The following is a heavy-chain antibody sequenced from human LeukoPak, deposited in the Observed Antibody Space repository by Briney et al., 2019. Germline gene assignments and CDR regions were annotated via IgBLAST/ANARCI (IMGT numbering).Heavy chain of an antibody. D-gene: IGHD6-13*01. CDR2: ISYDGSNR. J-gene: IGHJ6*03. CDR1: GFTFSSYD. Sequence: GGSLRLSCAASGFTFSSYDMYWVRQAPGKGLEWVAVISYDGSNRYYADSVKGRFTISRDNSKNTLYLQMNSLRTEDTAVYYCARGSRAAAGYYYYYMDVWGKGTTVTVSS. V-gene: IGHV3-30*01. CDR3: ARGSRAAAGYYYYYMDV.